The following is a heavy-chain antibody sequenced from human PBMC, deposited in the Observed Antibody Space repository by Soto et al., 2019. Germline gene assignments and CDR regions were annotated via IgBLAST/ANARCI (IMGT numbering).Heavy chain of an antibody. Sequence: SLKVSCKASGFTFTSSAFEWVRQARGQRLEWIGWIAVGSGYTNYAQRFQDRVTPTRDMSTATTYMELSRLTSEDTAIYYCAADATAWQQMVPSDYWGQGTLVTVSS. CDR2: IAVGSGYT. V-gene: IGHV1-58*01. J-gene: IGHJ4*02. CDR1: GFTFTSSA. D-gene: IGHD2-8*01. CDR3: AADATAWQQMVPSDY.